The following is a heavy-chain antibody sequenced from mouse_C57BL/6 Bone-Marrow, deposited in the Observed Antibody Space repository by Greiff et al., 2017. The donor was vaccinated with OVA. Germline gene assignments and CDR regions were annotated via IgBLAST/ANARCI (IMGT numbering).Heavy chain of an antibody. CDR3: ARERSYYGSSYVWFAY. D-gene: IGHD1-1*01. Sequence: QVQLQQSGAELVRPGASVKLSCKASGYTFTDYYINWVKQRPGQGLEWIARIYPGSGNTYYNEKFKGKATLTAEKSSSTAYMQLSSLTSEDTAVYYCARERSYYGSSYVWFAYWGQGTLVTVSA. J-gene: IGHJ3*01. V-gene: IGHV1-76*01. CDR1: GYTFTDYY. CDR2: IYPGSGNT.